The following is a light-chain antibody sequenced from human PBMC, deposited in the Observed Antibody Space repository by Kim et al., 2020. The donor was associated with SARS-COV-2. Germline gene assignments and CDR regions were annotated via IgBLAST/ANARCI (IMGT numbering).Light chain of an antibody. CDR3: CSYAGSSTLV. Sequence: PGERVSITCSGTSSSKDSNSINSKQQMQGTATNIRRYRNDQRHSGVPNRFSASKCGTSAYLTISGLRCEDEADYYCCSYAGSSTLVLGGGTQLTVL. V-gene: IGLV1-47*01. J-gene: IGLJ2*01. CDR1: SSSKDSNS. CDR2: RND.